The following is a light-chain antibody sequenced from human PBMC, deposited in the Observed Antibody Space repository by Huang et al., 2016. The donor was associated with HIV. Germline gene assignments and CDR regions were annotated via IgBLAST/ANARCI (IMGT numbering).Light chain of an antibody. V-gene: IGKV3-20*01. CDR1: QTVTRRS. CDR3: HQYGRSPPT. J-gene: IGKJ2*01. Sequence: EIVLTQSPGTLSLSPGESATLSCRANQTVTRRSLAWYQQRPGQAPRLLISGASRRATGMPDRFSGSGSGTDFALTISGLEPEDVVIYYCHQYGRSPPTFGRGTKLEIK. CDR2: GAS.